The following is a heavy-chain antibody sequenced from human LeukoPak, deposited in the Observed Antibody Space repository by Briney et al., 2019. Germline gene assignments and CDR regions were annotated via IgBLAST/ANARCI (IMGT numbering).Heavy chain of an antibody. Sequence: SETLSLTCTVSGGSVSSGSYYWSWIRQPPGKGLEWIGYIYYSGSTYYNPSLKSRVTISVDTSKNQFSLKLSSVTAADTAVYYCARFFGVVTYYFDYWGQGTLVTVSS. CDR3: ARFFGVVTYYFDY. D-gene: IGHD3-3*01. CDR1: GGSVSSGSYY. V-gene: IGHV4-61*01. J-gene: IGHJ4*02. CDR2: IYYSGST.